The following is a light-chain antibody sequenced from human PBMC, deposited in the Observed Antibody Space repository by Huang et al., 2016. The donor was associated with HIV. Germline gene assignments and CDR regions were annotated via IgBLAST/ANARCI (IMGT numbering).Light chain of an antibody. J-gene: IGKJ4*01. Sequence: DIVLTQSPATLSLSPGERATLSCRASQSVSSNLAWYQQKPGQAPRLLVYDASNRATGSPARFSGSGSGTDFTLTINSLEPEDFAVYYCQQGSDSLTFGGGTNVESK. CDR1: QSVSSN. CDR2: DAS. CDR3: QQGSDSLT. V-gene: IGKV3-11*01.